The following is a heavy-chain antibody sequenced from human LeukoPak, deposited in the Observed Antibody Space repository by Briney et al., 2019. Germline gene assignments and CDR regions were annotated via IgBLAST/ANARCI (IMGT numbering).Heavy chain of an antibody. CDR2: ISSSSSTI. Sequence: PGGSLRLSCAASGFTFSDYYMSWIRQAPGKGLEWVSYISSSSSTIYYADSVKGRSTISRDNAKNSLYLQMNSLRAEDTAVYYCARDLHCGGDCYPLTYWGQGTLVTVSS. CDR1: GFTFSDYY. D-gene: IGHD2-21*01. V-gene: IGHV3-11*04. CDR3: ARDLHCGGDCYPLTY. J-gene: IGHJ4*02.